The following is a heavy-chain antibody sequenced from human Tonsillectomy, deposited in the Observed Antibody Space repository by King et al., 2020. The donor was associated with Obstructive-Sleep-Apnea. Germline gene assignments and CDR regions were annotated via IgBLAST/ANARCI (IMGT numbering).Heavy chain of an antibody. Sequence: VQLVESGGGLVQPGGSLRLSCAASGLTFSSYAMSWVRQAPGKGLEWVSAISGRGGSTHYADTVKGRFTISRDNSKNTLYLQMNSLRAEDTAVYYCAKVETAAAHSYYSGMDVWRQGTTVTVSS. CDR2: ISGRGGST. J-gene: IGHJ6*02. CDR3: AKVETAAAHSYYSGMDV. D-gene: IGHD6-13*01. CDR1: GLTFSSYA. V-gene: IGHV3-23*04.